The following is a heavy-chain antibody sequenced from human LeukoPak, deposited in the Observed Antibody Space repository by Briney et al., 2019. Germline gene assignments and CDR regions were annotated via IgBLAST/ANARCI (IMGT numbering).Heavy chain of an antibody. J-gene: IGHJ6*02. Sequence: GGSLRLTCTVSGFTVSTTLMDWVRQAPGKGLEWVSLIYDDGRTVYADSVRGRFTISRDNSKNTLYLQMNSLRAEDTAVYYCTKELLWIGELSYGMDVWGQGTTVTVSS. CDR1: GFTVSTTL. D-gene: IGHD3-10*01. CDR3: TKELLWIGELSYGMDV. V-gene: IGHV3-66*02. CDR2: IYDDGRT.